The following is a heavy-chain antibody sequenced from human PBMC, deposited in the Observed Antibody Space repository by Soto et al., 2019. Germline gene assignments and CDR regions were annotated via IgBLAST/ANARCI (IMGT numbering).Heavy chain of an antibody. J-gene: IGHJ4*02. CDR2: ISSSSSYI. CDR3: ARVSSWAPSDY. V-gene: IGHV3-21*01. Sequence: EVQLVESGGGLVKPGGSLRLSCAASGFTFSSYSMNWVRQAPGKGLEWVSSISSSSSYIYYADSVKGRFTISRDNAKNSLYLQMNSLRAEDTAVFYCARVSSWAPSDYWGQGTLVTVSS. CDR1: GFTFSSYS. D-gene: IGHD2-2*01.